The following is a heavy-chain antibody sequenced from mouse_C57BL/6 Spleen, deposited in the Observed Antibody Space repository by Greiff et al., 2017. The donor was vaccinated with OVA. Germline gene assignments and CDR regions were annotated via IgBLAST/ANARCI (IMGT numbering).Heavy chain of an antibody. CDR2: INPNNGGT. Sequence: VQLKQSGPELVKPGASVKISCKASGYTFTDYYMNWVKQSHGKSLEWIGDINPNNGGTSYNQKFKGKATLTVDTSSSTAYMELRSLTSEDSAVDYCASHYYGIPFAYWGQGTLVTVSA. D-gene: IGHD1-1*01. CDR1: GYTFTDYY. CDR3: ASHYYGIPFAY. J-gene: IGHJ3*01. V-gene: IGHV1-26*01.